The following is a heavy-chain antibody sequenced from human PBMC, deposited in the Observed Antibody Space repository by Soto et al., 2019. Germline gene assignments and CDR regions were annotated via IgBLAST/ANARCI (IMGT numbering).Heavy chain of an antibody. D-gene: IGHD6-19*01. J-gene: IGHJ4*02. Sequence: LRLSCAASGFTFSNFAMGWVRQAPGKGLEWVSAIGGSGGTAYYADSVKGRFTFSRDNSKNTLYLQMNSLRAEDTAVYYCAKTAEAVAGTVYGYWGQGTLVTVSS. CDR3: AKTAEAVAGTVYGY. V-gene: IGHV3-23*01. CDR2: IGGSGGTA. CDR1: GFTFSNFA.